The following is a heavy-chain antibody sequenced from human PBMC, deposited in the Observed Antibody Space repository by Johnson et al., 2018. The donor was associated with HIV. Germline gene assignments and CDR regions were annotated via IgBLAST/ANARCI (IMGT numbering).Heavy chain of an antibody. V-gene: IGHV3-30-3*01. D-gene: IGHD3-10*01. Sequence: MQLVESGGGLVQPGGSLRLSCAASGFTFSSYAMSWVRQAPGKGLEWVAVISYDGSNKYYADSVKGLFTISRDNSKNTLYLQMNSLRAEDTAVYYCARIGLPYYYGSGSYSHDAFDIWGQGTMVTVSS. J-gene: IGHJ3*02. CDR3: ARIGLPYYYGSGSYSHDAFDI. CDR1: GFTFSSYA. CDR2: ISYDGSNK.